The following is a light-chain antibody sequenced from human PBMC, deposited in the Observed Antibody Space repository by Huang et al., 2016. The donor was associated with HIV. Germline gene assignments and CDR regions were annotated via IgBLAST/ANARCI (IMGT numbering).Light chain of an antibody. CDR1: QSISTY. CDR2: VAS. Sequence: DIQMTQSPSSLSASVGDRVTITCRASQSISTYLNWYQQRPGKAPQLLIYVASSLQSGVPSRFSGSGSGTDFTLTISSLQPEDFATYDCQQSHSTMYAFGQGTKLGIK. J-gene: IGKJ2*01. CDR3: QQSHSTMYA. V-gene: IGKV1-39*01.